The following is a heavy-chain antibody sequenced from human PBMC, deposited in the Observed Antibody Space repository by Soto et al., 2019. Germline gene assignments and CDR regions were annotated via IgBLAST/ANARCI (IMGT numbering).Heavy chain of an antibody. V-gene: IGHV4-30-2*01. D-gene: IGHD6-13*01. CDR1: GGSISSGGYS. CDR2: INHSGST. J-gene: IGHJ5*02. Sequence: SETLSLTCAVSGGSISSGGYSWSWIRQPPGKGLEWIGEINHSGSTNYNPSLKSRVTISVDTSKNQFSLKLSSATAADTAVYYCARCGLSSSSCWFDPWGQGTLVTVSS. CDR3: ARCGLSSSSCWFDP.